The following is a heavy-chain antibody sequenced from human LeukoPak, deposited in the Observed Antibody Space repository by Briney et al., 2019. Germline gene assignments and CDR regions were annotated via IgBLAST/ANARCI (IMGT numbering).Heavy chain of an antibody. CDR1: VFTFSIYA. V-gene: IGHV3-23*02. D-gene: IGHD3-10*01. CDR3: ARDRPNYYRSDGHYYRRDGDY. J-gene: IGHJ4*02. Sequence: GGSLRLSCAASVFTFSIYAMSWLRQAPGKVLQWFSSITSGGESTWCVDSVKGRFTITRDNSQNTLYLQMHSLRAEDTAVYYCARDRPNYYRSDGHYYRRDGDYWGRGTLVSVSS. CDR2: ITSGGEST.